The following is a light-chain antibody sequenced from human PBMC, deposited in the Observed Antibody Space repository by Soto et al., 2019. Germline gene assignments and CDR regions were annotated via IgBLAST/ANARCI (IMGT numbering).Light chain of an antibody. CDR2: GAS. J-gene: IGKJ5*01. CDR1: QSVSSN. CDR3: QQDNSWPT. Sequence: EIVMTQSPATLSVSPGERATLSCRASQSVSSNLAWYQQKPGQAPRLLIYGASTRATGIPARFSGSGSGTEFSLTISSLPAEDFAVYYCQQDNSWPTFGQGTRLEIK. V-gene: IGKV3-15*01.